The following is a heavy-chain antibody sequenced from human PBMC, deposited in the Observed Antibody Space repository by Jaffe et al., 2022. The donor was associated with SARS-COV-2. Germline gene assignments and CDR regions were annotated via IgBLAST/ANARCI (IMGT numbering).Heavy chain of an antibody. V-gene: IGHV3-23*04. D-gene: IGHD2-21*02. J-gene: IGHJ4*02. CDR2: TSGIGDTT. Sequence: DVQLVESGGGLVQPGGSLRLSCAASGFTFTNHAMSWVRQAPGKGLEWVSSTSGIGDTTYYADSVKGRFTISRDNSNNRLDLQMNSLRAEDTAVYYCARRDCGRGDCYLADYWGQGTLVTVSS. CDR3: ARRDCGRGDCYLADY. CDR1: GFTFTNHA.